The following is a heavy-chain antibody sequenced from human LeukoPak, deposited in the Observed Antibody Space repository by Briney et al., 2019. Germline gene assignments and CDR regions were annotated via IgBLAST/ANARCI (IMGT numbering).Heavy chain of an antibody. CDR1: GFTFSSYG. CDR3: AKVSPINPSGYLDY. J-gene: IGHJ4*02. D-gene: IGHD3-22*01. V-gene: IGHV3-30*02. CDR2: IWYDGSNK. Sequence: GGSLRLSCAASGFTFSSYGMHWVRQAPGKGLEWVAVIWYDGSNKYFADSVKGRFTISRDNSKNTLYLQMNNLRAEDTAIYYCAKVSPINPSGYLDYWGQGTLVTVSS.